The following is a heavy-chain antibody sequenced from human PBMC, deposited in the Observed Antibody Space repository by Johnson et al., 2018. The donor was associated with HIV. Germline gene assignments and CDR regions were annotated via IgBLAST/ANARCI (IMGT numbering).Heavy chain of an antibody. CDR2: IRQEGSEK. CDR1: GFAFSNYA. V-gene: IGHV3-30*02. D-gene: IGHD1-26*01. Sequence: QVQLVESGGGLVQPGGSLRLSCAASGFAFSNYAMTWVRQAPGKGLEWVASIRQEGSEKYYADSVKGRFTISRDNSKNTLYLQMNSLRAEDTAVYYCAKDSRRWGAFSDAFDIWGQGTMVTVSS. CDR3: AKDSRRWGAFSDAFDI. J-gene: IGHJ3*02.